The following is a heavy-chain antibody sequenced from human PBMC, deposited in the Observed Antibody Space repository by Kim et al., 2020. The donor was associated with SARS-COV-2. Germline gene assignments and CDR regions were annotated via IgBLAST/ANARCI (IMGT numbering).Heavy chain of an antibody. CDR3: AKEGGSGSYYNVGGYYYYGMDV. V-gene: IGHV3-30*18. CDR1: GFTFSSYG. J-gene: IGHJ6*02. CDR2: ISYDGSNK. Sequence: GGSLRLSCAASGFTFSSYGMHWVRQAPGKGLEWVAVISYDGSNKYYADSVKGRFTISRDNSKNTLYLQMNSLRAEDTAVYYCAKEGGSGSYYNVGGYYYYGMDVWGQGTTVTVSS. D-gene: IGHD3-10*01.